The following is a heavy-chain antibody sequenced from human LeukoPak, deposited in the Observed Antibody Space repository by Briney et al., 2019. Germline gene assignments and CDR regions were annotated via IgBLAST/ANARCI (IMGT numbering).Heavy chain of an antibody. V-gene: IGHV3-30*18. CDR3: AKDMVRGVIIPYYFDY. CDR2: ISYDGSNK. CDR1: GCTFSSYG. J-gene: IGHJ4*02. D-gene: IGHD3-10*01. Sequence: GGSLRLSCAASGCTFSSYGMHWVRQAPGKGLEWVAVISYDGSNKYYADSVKGRFTISRDNSKNTLYLQMNSLRAEDTAVYYCAKDMVRGVIIPYYFDYWGQGTLVTVSS.